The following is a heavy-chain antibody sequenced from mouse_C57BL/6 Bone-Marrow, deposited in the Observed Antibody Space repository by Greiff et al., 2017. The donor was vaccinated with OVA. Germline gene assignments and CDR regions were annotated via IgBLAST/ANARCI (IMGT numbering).Heavy chain of an antibody. CDR1: GFTFSDAW. CDR2: IRNKANNPAT. V-gene: IGHV6-6*01. J-gene: IGHJ3*01. CDR3: TRRGLLWFAY. D-gene: IGHD2-3*01. Sequence: EVQGVESGGGLVQPGGSMKLSCAASGFTFSDAWMDWVRQSPEKGLEWVAEIRNKANNPATYYAESVKGRFTISRDDSKSSVYLQMNSLRAEDTSIYYCTRRGLLWFAYWGRGTLVTVSA.